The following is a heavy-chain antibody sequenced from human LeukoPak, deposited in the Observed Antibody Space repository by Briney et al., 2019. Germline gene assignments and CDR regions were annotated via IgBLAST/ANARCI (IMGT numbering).Heavy chain of an antibody. CDR2: IYYSGST. CDR1: GGSISSSSYY. CDR3: ARVARQQLVRVLDY. Sequence: SETLSLTCTVSGGSISSSSYYWGWIRQPPGKGLEWIGSIYYSGSTYYNPSLKSRVTISVDTSKNQFSLKLSSVTAADTAVYYCARVARQQLVRVLDYWGQGTLVTVSS. D-gene: IGHD6-13*01. V-gene: IGHV4-39*01. J-gene: IGHJ4*02.